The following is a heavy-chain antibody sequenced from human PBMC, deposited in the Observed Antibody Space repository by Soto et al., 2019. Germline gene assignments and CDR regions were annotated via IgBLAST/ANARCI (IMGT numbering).Heavy chain of an antibody. Sequence: GGSLRLSCAASGFTFSSYGMHWVRQAPGKGLEWVAVISYDGSNKYYADSVKGRFTISRDNSKNTLYLQMNSLRAEDTAVYYCAKVTVQSSSWYGDDYYYYGMDVWGQGTTVTVSS. CDR3: AKVTVQSSSWYGDDYYYYGMDV. CDR1: GFTFSSYG. CDR2: ISYDGSNK. J-gene: IGHJ6*02. V-gene: IGHV3-30*18. D-gene: IGHD6-13*01.